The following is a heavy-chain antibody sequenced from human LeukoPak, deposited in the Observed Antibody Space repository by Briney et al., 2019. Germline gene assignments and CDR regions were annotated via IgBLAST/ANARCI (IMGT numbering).Heavy chain of an antibody. D-gene: IGHD4/OR15-4a*01. CDR2: IYYSGST. Sequence: PSETLSLTCTVSGGSISSYYWSWIRQPPGKGLEWIGYIYYSGSTNYNPSLKSRVTISVDTSKNQFSLKLSSVTAADTAVYYCARFDYGGNYFDYWGQGTLVTASS. J-gene: IGHJ4*02. V-gene: IGHV4-59*01. CDR1: GGSISSYY. CDR3: ARFDYGGNYFDY.